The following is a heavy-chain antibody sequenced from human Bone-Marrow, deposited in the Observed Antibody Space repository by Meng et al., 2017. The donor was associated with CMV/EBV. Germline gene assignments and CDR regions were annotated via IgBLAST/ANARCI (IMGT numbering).Heavy chain of an antibody. V-gene: IGHV1-18*01. D-gene: IGHD2-2*01. Sequence: ASVKVSCKASGYTFTSYGISWVRQAPGQGLEWMGWISAYNGNTNYAQKFQGRVTITADKSTSTAYMELSSLRSEDTAVYYCANHCSSTSCSLGGNWFDPWGQGTLVTVSS. CDR2: ISAYNGNT. J-gene: IGHJ5*02. CDR1: GYTFTSYG. CDR3: ANHCSSTSCSLGGNWFDP.